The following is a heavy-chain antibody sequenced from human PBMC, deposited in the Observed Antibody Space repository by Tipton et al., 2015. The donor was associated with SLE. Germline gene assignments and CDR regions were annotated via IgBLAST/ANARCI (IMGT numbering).Heavy chain of an antibody. CDR3: AREDSNSFGY. CDR1: GGSISSSSYY. V-gene: IGHV4-39*07. D-gene: IGHD4-11*01. Sequence: TLSLTCTVSGGSISSSSYYWGWIRQPPGKGLEWIGSIYYSGSTYYNPSLKSRVSISIDTSKNHFSLNLTSVIAADTAIYYCAREDSNSFGYWGHGALVTVAS. CDR2: IYYSGST. J-gene: IGHJ4*01.